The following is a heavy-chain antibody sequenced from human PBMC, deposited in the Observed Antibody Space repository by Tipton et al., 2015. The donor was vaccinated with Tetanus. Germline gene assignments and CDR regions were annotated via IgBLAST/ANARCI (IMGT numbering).Heavy chain of an antibody. CDR3: ARREGNYNYGWDAFDI. Sequence: QLVQSGAEVKKPGESLKISCKGSGYSFTTYWIGWVRQMPGKGLEWMGIIYPGDSDTRYSPSFRGQVTISADKSISTAYLQWSSLKATDTAMYYCARREGNYNYGWDAFDIWGQGTMVSVSS. D-gene: IGHD5-18*01. V-gene: IGHV5-51*03. CDR2: IYPGDSDT. CDR1: GYSFTTYW. J-gene: IGHJ3*02.